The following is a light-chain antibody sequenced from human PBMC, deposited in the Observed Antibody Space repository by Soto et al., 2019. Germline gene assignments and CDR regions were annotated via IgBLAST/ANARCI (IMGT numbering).Light chain of an antibody. CDR3: QHFGNSLWT. CDR2: GAS. V-gene: IGKV3-20*01. Sequence: EIVLTQSPGTLSLSPGERATLSCRASQSVASRNLAWYQQKSGQAPRLLIYGASSRAIHTPDRLSGSGSGTDFTLTISGLEPEDFAVYYCQHFGNSLWTFGQGTKVDIK. J-gene: IGKJ1*01. CDR1: QSVASRN.